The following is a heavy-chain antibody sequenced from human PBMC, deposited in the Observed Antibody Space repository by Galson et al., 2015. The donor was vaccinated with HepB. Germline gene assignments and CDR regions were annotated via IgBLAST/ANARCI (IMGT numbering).Heavy chain of an antibody. CDR3: ATGRGKSILDAFDI. D-gene: IGHD4-23*01. CDR1: GGSISSYY. Sequence: QVQLQESGPGLVKPSETLSLTCTVSGGSISSYYWSWIRQPPGKGLEWIGYIYYSGSTNYNPSLKSRVTISVDTSKNQFSLKLSSVTAADTAVYYCATGRGKSILDAFDIWGQGTMVTVSS. J-gene: IGHJ3*02. V-gene: IGHV4-59*08. CDR2: IYYSGST.